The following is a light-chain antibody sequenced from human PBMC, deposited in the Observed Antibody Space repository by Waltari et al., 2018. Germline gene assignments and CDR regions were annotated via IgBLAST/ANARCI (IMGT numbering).Light chain of an antibody. CDR1: QSLLYSSDNKNY. V-gene: IGKV4-1*01. CDR2: WAS. J-gene: IGKJ2*01. CDR3: QQYYTTPPT. Sequence: DIVMTQSPDSLALSLGERATINCKSSQSLLYSSDNKNYLAWFQQKPGQPPNLLIYWASTRESGVPDRFSGSGSGTDFTLTISSLQAEDVAVYYCQQYYTTPPTFGRGTKLEI.